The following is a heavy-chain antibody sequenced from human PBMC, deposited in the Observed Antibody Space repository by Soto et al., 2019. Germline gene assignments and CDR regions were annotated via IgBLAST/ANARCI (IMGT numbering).Heavy chain of an antibody. J-gene: IGHJ5*02. Sequence: QVQLVQSGAEVKKPGSSVKVSCKASGGTFSNYAITWVRQAPGQGLEWLGRIIPIFGTTDYAQKFQGRVTITADESTTTAYMELRIMRSDDTAVYYCATDGGRECYFGNWFDPWGQGTLVTVSS. D-gene: IGHD2-15*01. CDR2: IIPIFGTT. CDR3: ATDGGRECYFGNWFDP. CDR1: GGTFSNYA. V-gene: IGHV1-69*15.